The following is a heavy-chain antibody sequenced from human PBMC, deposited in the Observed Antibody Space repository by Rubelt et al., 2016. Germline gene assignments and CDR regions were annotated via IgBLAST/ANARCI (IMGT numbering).Heavy chain of an antibody. Sequence: QVQLQQWGAGLLKPSETLSLTCAVYGGSFSGYYWIWLRQPPGKGLEWIGEINHSGSTNYNPSLKRRDTRSVDTSKNQFSRKLSSVTAADTAVYYCARGGSGYKTFDYWGQGTLVTVSS. V-gene: IGHV4-34*01. CDR2: INHSGST. CDR3: ARGGSGYKTFDY. CDR1: GGSFSGYY. J-gene: IGHJ4*02. D-gene: IGHD5-24*01.